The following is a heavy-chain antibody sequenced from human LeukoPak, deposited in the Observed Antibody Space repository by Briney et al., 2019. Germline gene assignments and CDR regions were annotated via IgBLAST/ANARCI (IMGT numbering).Heavy chain of an antibody. CDR3: ASLPTPYHGSGGGGMDV. D-gene: IGHD3-10*01. CDR1: GFTFSTHW. CDR2: ISGDGSLT. Sequence: PGGPRRLSCAASGFTFSTHWMYPVRHAPPPPLVWPSRISGDGSLTNSADSVQGTFAMSSDNAKHTLSLQMASLRVEDTAVYPCASLPTPYHGSGGGGMDVWGQGTTVTVSS. J-gene: IGHJ6*02. V-gene: IGHV3-74*01.